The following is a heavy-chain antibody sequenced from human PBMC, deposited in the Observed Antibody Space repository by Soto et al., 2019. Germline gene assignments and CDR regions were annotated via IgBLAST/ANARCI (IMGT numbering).Heavy chain of an antibody. CDR1: GVSFTSCLVG. D-gene: IGHD3-10*01. V-gene: IGHV2-5*02. J-gene: IGHJ4*02. CDR3: AHRHAHGSGSVFFDY. CDR2: IFWDDTK. Sequence: QITLKESGPALVKPTQNLTLTCTFSGVSFTSCLVGVGWIRQPPGKALEWLALIFWDDTKRYSPSLKSRLTISKDTSKNEVVLTMANMAHADTATYYCAHRHAHGSGSVFFDYWGQGNLVTVTS.